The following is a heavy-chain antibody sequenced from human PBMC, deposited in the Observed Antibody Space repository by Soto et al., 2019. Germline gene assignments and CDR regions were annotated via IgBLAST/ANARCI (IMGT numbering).Heavy chain of an antibody. V-gene: IGHV4-31*03. J-gene: IGHJ6*02. Sequence: SETLSLTCSVSGGSISSVGHYWTWIRQQPGKGLEWIGYIYYSGSTDSNPSLKSRVTISVDRSKNQFSLNLSSVTAADTAIYCCARESGGYDSSTRYGLDVWGQGTTVTVSS. CDR2: IYYSGST. CDR3: ARESGGYDSSTRYGLDV. CDR1: GGSISSVGHY. D-gene: IGHD6-25*01.